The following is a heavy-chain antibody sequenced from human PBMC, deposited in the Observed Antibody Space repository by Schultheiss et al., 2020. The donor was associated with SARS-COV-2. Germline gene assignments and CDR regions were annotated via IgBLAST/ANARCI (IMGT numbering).Heavy chain of an antibody. V-gene: IGHV3-64*02. CDR2: ISSNGGST. D-gene: IGHD3-10*01. CDR3: VKEHVLLWFGD. Sequence: GGSLRLSCAASGFTFSSYAMHWVRQAPGKGLEYVSAISSNGGSTYYADSVKGRFTISRDNAKNSLYLQMNSLRAEDTAVYYCVKEHVLLWFGDWGQGTLVTVSS. J-gene: IGHJ4*02. CDR1: GFTFSSYA.